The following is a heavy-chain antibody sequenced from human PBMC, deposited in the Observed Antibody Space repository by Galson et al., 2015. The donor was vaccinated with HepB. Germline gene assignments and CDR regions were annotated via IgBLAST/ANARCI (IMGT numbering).Heavy chain of an antibody. CDR1: GYTYTSYG. V-gene: IGHV1-18*01. CDR2: ISVYSGNT. Sequence: SVKVSCKASGYTYTSYGISWVRQAPGQGLEWMGWISVYSGNTNYAQKFQGRVTMTTDTSTSTAYMELRSLRSDDTAVYYCARDQCGLGSFFDPWGQGTLVTVSS. J-gene: IGHJ5*02. D-gene: IGHD3-10*01. CDR3: ARDQCGLGSFFDP.